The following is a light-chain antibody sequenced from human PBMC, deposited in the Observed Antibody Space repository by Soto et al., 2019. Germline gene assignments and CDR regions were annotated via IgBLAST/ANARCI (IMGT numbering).Light chain of an antibody. J-gene: IGKJ5*01. Sequence: DSVITQSPLSLPVTPGDPASISCRSSQSLLHSNGYNYLDWYLQKPGQSPQLLIYLGSNRASGVPDRFSGSGSGRDFTLKISRVEAEDVGVYYCMQALQTPTFGQGTRLEIK. V-gene: IGKV2-28*01. CDR2: LGS. CDR3: MQALQTPT. CDR1: QSLLHSNGYNY.